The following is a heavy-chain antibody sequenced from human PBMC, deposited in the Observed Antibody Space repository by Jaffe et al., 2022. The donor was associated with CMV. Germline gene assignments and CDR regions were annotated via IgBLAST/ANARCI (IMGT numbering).Heavy chain of an antibody. Sequence: QVQLVESGGGVVQPGRSLRLSCAASGFTFSSYGMHWVRQAPGKGLEWVAVIWYDGSNKYYADSVKGRFTISRDNSKNTLYLQMNSLRAEDTAVYYCVGGSGSYYKDYMDVWGKGTTVTVSS. CDR1: GFTFSSYG. V-gene: IGHV3-33*08. CDR3: VGGSGSYYKDYMDV. CDR2: IWYDGSNK. D-gene: IGHD3-10*01. J-gene: IGHJ6*03.